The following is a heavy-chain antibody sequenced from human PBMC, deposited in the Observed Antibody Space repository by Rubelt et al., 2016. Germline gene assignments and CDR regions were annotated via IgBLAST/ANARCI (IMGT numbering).Heavy chain of an antibody. J-gene: IGHJ4*02. Sequence: QVQLVQSGAEVKKPGASVKVSCKASGYTFTSYGISWVRQAPGQGLEWMGWISAYNGNTNYAQKRQGSVTMTPDTSTSTAYMELRSLRSDDTAVYYCARCRRAGGAVAGTWDYWGQGTLVTVSS. CDR1: GYTFTSYG. CDR2: ISAYNGNT. CDR3: ARCRRAGGAVAGTWDY. V-gene: IGHV1-18*01. D-gene: IGHD6-19*01.